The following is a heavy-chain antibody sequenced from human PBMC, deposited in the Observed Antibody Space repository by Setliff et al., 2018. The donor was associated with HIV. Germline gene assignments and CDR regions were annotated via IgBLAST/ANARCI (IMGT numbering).Heavy chain of an antibody. J-gene: IGHJ6*03. CDR2: IYSSGST. CDR3: ARDRVRITIFGVPSDPYYMDV. D-gene: IGHD3-3*01. CDR1: GGSISSYY. V-gene: IGHV4-4*07. Sequence: PSETLSLTCTVSGGSISSYYGSWIRQSAGKGLEWIGRIYSSGSTNYSPSLKSRVAISLDTSKTQFSLKLASVTAADTAVYYCARDRVRITIFGVPSDPYYMDVWGKGTTVTVSS.